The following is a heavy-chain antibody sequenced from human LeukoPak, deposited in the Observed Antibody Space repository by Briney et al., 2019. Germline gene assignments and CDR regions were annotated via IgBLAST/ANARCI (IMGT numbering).Heavy chain of an antibody. V-gene: IGHV1-46*02. CDR1: GYTFNDYY. CDR3: ARATTVTTYPPYYYYGMDV. Sequence: ASVKVSCKASGYTFNDYYIHWVRQAPGQGLEWMGVINASGGTTTYAQKFRGRVTMTRDTSTSTVYMELSSLRSEDTAVYYCARATTVTTYPPYYYYGMDVWGQGTTVTVSS. D-gene: IGHD4-17*01. CDR2: INASGGTT. J-gene: IGHJ6*02.